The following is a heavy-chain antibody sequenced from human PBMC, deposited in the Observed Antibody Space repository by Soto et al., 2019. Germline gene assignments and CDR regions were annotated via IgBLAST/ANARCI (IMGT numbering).Heavy chain of an antibody. D-gene: IGHD3-10*01. CDR1: GGTFSSYA. J-gene: IGHJ5*02. CDR3: AREMVVYGSGSYYNVS. CDR2: IIPIFGTA. Sequence: ASVKVSCKASGGTFSSYAISWVRQAPGQGLEWMGGIIPIFGTANYAQKFQGRVTITADESTSTAYMELSSLRSEDTAVYYCAREMVVYGSGSYYNVSWGQGTLVTVSS. V-gene: IGHV1-69*13.